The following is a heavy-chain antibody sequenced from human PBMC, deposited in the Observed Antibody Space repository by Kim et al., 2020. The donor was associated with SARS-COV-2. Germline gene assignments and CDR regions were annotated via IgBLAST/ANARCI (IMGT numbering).Heavy chain of an antibody. D-gene: IGHD3-16*01. V-gene: IGHV3-74*01. CDR3: ARDLSGGGDS. J-gene: IGHJ4*02. CDR2: T. Sequence: TNYADSVRGRFTTSGENAKNTLFLQMNSLRADDTAVYYCARDLSGGGDSWGQGTLVTVSS.